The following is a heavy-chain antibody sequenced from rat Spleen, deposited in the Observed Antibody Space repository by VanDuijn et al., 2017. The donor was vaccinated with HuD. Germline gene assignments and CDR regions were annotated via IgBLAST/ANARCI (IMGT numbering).Heavy chain of an antibody. Sequence: EVQLVESGGGLVQPGRSLKLSCAASGFTFSTYWMYWFRQAPGKGLEWVSSINPDGGSTYYPDSVKGRFTVSRDNAENTVYLEMNSLRSEDTATYYCAVAGYGYWGQGIMVTVSS. CDR3: AVAGYGY. D-gene: IGHD4-3*01. V-gene: IGHV5-58*01. CDR2: INPDGGST. CDR1: GFTFSTYW. J-gene: IGHJ2*01.